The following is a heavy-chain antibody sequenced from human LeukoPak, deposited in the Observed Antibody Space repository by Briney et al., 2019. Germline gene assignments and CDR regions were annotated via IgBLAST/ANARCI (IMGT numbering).Heavy chain of an antibody. Sequence: ASVKVSCKASGGTFSSYAISWVRQAPGQGLEWMGGIIPIFGTANYAQKFQGGVTITTDESTSTAYMELSSLRSEDTAVYYCARDATVATPARYYYYYMDVWGKGTTVTVSS. J-gene: IGHJ6*03. D-gene: IGHD5-12*01. V-gene: IGHV1-69*05. CDR3: ARDATVATPARYYYYYMDV. CDR1: GGTFSSYA. CDR2: IIPIFGTA.